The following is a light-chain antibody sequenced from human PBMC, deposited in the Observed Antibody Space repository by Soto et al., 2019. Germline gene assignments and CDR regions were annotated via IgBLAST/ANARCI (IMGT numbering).Light chain of an antibody. Sequence: EMVLTQAPGTLSLSPGEVATLSCRASQSVSSSYLAWYQQKPGQAPRLLIYGASSRATGIPDRLSGSGSGTGFTLTIRRLEPEDFPVYYCQQYGSSPRYTFGQGTKLEIK. CDR2: GAS. J-gene: IGKJ2*01. V-gene: IGKV3-20*01. CDR3: QQYGSSPRYT. CDR1: QSVSSSY.